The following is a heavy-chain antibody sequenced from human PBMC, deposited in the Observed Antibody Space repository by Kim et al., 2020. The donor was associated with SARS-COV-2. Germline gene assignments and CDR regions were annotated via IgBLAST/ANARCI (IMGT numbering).Heavy chain of an antibody. D-gene: IGHD3-9*01. CDR3: ARAPLDFDILTGYYYGMDV. CDR1: GYTFTSYA. V-gene: IGHV7-4-1*02. CDR2: INTNTGNP. Sequence: VKVSCKASGYTFTSYAMNWVRQAPGQGLEWMGWINTNTGNPTYAQGFTGRFVFSLDTSVSTAYLQISSLKAEDTAVYYCARAPLDFDILTGYYYGMDVWGQGTTVTVSS. J-gene: IGHJ6*02.